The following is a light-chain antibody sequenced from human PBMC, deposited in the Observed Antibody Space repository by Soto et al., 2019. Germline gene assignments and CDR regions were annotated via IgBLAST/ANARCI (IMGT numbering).Light chain of an antibody. CDR2: AAN. CDR3: QQYSPYSLPT. Sequence: IHVTQSPSSLSASVGDRCIITSRASQGISTYLAWYQQKLGKAPKVLIYAANTLQSGVPSRFSGRGSGTEFTLTISSLQPDDFATYFCQQYSPYSLPTCGGGTKVDIK. J-gene: IGKJ4*01. CDR1: QGISTY. V-gene: IGKV1-9*01.